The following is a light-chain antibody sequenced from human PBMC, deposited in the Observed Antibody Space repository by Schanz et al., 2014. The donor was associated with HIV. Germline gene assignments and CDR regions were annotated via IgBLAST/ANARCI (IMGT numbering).Light chain of an antibody. V-gene: IGLV2-14*03. Sequence: QSALTQPASVSGSPGQSITISCTGGSSDVGGYDYVSWYQQHPGKAPKLIIYDVTDRPSGVSFRFSGSKSGNTASLTIAGLQSEDEAFYYCGSFTTSSTWVFGGGTKLTVL. CDR2: DVT. CDR3: GSFTTSSTWV. J-gene: IGLJ3*02. CDR1: SSDVGGYDY.